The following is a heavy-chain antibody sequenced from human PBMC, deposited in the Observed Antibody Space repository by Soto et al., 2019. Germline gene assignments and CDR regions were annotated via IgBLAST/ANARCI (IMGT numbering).Heavy chain of an antibody. CDR1: GDSVTSHY. Sequence: PSETLSLTCSFSGDSVTSHYLTWIRQSPEKGLEWIGYMHYTGFSHYNPSLKSRVTISVDTSKNQFSLKLSSVTAADTAVYYCARFNSGWYLDYWGQGTLVTVSS. V-gene: IGHV4-59*02. CDR3: ARFNSGWYLDY. CDR2: MHYTGFS. D-gene: IGHD6-19*01. J-gene: IGHJ4*02.